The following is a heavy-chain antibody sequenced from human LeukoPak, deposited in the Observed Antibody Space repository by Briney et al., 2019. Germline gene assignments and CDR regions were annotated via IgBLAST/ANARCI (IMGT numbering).Heavy chain of an antibody. J-gene: IGHJ4*02. CDR2: IYSGGST. CDR1: GFTVSSNY. Sequence: PGGSLRLSCAASGFTVSSNYMSWVRQAPGKGLEWVSVIYSGGSTYYADPVKGRFTISRDNSKNTLYLQMNSLRAEDTAVYYCARDRVEITVAGTVDYWGQGTLVTVSS. V-gene: IGHV3-53*01. CDR3: ARDRVEITVAGTVDY. D-gene: IGHD6-19*01.